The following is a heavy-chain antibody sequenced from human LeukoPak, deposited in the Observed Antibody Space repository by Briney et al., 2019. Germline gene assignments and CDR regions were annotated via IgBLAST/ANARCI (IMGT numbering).Heavy chain of an antibody. CDR1: GGSISSYY. J-gene: IGHJ4*02. Sequence: PSETLSLTCTVSGGSISSYYWSWIRQPPGKGLEWIGYIYYSGSTNYNPSLKSRVTISVDTSKNQFSLKLSSVTAADTAVYYCARGGSPYYDFWSGSDFDYWGQGTLVTVSS. D-gene: IGHD3-3*01. CDR2: IYYSGST. CDR3: ARGGSPYYDFWSGSDFDY. V-gene: IGHV4-59*01.